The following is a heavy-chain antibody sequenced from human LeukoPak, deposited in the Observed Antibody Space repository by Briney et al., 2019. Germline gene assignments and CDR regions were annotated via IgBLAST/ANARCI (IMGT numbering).Heavy chain of an antibody. Sequence: PGRSLRLSCAASGFTFSSYAIHWVRQAPGKGLEWVAVISYDGSNKYYADSVKGRFTISRDNSKNTLYLQMNSLRAEDTAVYYCARDPGTGRFGYSGYDYGDYFGYWGQGTLVTVSS. CDR2: ISYDGSNK. V-gene: IGHV3-30*04. CDR1: GFTFSSYA. J-gene: IGHJ4*02. CDR3: ARDPGTGRFGYSGYDYGDYFGY. D-gene: IGHD5-12*01.